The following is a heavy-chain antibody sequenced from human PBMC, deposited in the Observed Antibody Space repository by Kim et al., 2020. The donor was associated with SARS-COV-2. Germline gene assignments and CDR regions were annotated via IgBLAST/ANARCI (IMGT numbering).Heavy chain of an antibody. V-gene: IGHV7-4-1*02. CDR3: ARDPGDELTGYYNVPGMDV. CDR1: GYTFTSYA. J-gene: IGHJ6*02. D-gene: IGHD3-9*01. CDR2: INTNTGNP. Sequence: ASVKVSCKASGYTFTSYAMNWVRQAPGQGLEWMGWINTNTGNPTYAQGFTGRFVFSLDTSVSTAYLQISSLKAEDTAVYYCARDPGDELTGYYNVPGMDVWGQGTTVTVSS.